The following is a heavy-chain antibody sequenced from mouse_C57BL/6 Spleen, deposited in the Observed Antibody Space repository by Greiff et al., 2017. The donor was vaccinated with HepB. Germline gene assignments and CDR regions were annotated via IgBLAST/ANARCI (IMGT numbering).Heavy chain of an antibody. CDR2: ISYDGSN. J-gene: IGHJ4*01. CDR1: GYSITSGYY. CDR3: ARGAGSSYYYAMDY. V-gene: IGHV3-6*01. D-gene: IGHD6-1*01. Sequence: EVQVVESGPGLVKPSQSLSLTCSVTGYSITSGYYWNWIRQFPGNKLEWMGYISYDGSNNYNPSLKNRISITRDTSKNQFFLKLNSVTTEDTATYYCARGAGSSYYYAMDYWGQGTSVTVSS.